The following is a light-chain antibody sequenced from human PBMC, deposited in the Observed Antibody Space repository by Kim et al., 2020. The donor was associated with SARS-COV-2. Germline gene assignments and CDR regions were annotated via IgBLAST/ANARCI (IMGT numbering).Light chain of an antibody. Sequence: DIQMTQSPSSLSASVGDRVTITCRASQSINSYLNWYQQKPRKAPKLLIYSTSSLQSGVPLRFSGSGSGTDFTLTISSLQPEDFATYYCQQSNSLPRTFGQGTKVDIK. CDR1: QSINSY. CDR2: STS. CDR3: QQSNSLPRT. J-gene: IGKJ1*01. V-gene: IGKV1-39*01.